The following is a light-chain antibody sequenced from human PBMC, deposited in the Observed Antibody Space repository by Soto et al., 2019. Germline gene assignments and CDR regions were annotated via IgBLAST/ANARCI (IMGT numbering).Light chain of an antibody. J-gene: IGKJ1*01. Sequence: ELVLTQSPGTLSLSPGERASISCRASQSLSSSNFAWYQRKPGQAPRLLIYAASSRATGIPDRFSGSGSGTDFTLTISRLEPEDFAVYYCQQYGSSPPWWTFGQGTKVDIK. V-gene: IGKV3-20*01. CDR1: QSLSSSN. CDR3: QQYGSSPPWWT. CDR2: AAS.